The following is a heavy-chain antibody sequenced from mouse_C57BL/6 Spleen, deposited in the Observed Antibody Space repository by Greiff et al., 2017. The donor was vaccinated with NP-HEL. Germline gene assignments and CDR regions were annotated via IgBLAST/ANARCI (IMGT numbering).Heavy chain of an antibody. CDR3: ARGDYYGSSYGYFDY. Sequence: QVHVKQPGAELVRPGSSVKLSCKASGYTFTSYWMDWVKQRPGQGLEWIGNIYPSDSETHYNQKFKDKATLTVDKSSSTAYMQLSSLTSEDSAVYYGARGDYYGSSYGYFDYWGQGTTLTVSS. CDR1: GYTFTSYW. V-gene: IGHV1-61*01. CDR2: IYPSDSET. D-gene: IGHD1-1*01. J-gene: IGHJ2*01.